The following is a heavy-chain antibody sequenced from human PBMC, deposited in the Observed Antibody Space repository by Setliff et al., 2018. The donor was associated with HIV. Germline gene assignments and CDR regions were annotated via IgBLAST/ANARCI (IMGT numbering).Heavy chain of an antibody. Sequence: KTSETLSLTCAVNSGSFGSYYWSWLRQSPGKGLEWIGEVNQRVTSNYNPSLKSRVTMSIDESKSQFSLKLSSVTAADTAVYFCARDKGGGYFDSWGQGTLVTVSS. CDR2: VNQRVTS. J-gene: IGHJ4*02. D-gene: IGHD3-16*01. CDR1: SGSFGSYY. V-gene: IGHV4-34*01. CDR3: ARDKGGGYFDS.